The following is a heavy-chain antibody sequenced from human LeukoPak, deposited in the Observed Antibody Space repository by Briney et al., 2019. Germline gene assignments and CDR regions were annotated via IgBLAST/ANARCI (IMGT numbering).Heavy chain of an antibody. J-gene: IGHJ4*02. V-gene: IGHV3-48*03. CDR1: GFTFSSYA. Sequence: GGSLRLSCAASGFTFSSYAMNWVRQAPGKGLEWVSYISSSGNTIYYGDSVKGRFTISRDNARKSLYLQMNSLRTEDTAVYYCARGPYGDYGASYFDYWGQGTLVTVSS. D-gene: IGHD4-17*01. CDR3: ARGPYGDYGASYFDY. CDR2: ISSSGNTI.